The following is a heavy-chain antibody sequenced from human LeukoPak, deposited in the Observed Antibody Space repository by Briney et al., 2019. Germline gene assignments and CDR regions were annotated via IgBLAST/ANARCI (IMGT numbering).Heavy chain of an antibody. J-gene: IGHJ4*02. CDR1: GFSVSSNY. CDR3: ASGLRAVWIQLAGPDY. CDR2: FYSAGST. V-gene: IGHV3-53*01. D-gene: IGHD5-18*01. Sequence: GGSLRLSCAASGFSVSSNYMCSVRQAPGKGLEWVSLFYSAGSTYYADSVKGRFTISRDNSKNTLYLHMNNLRVEDTAVYYCASGLRAVWIQLAGPDYWGQGALVTVSS.